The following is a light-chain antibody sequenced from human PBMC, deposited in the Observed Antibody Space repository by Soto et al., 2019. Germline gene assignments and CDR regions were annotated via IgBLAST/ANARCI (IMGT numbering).Light chain of an antibody. V-gene: IGLV2-14*01. CDR1: STDVGGYNY. J-gene: IGLJ1*01. Sequence: QSVLTQPASVSGSPGQSITISCTGTSTDVGGYNYVSWYQQHPGKAPKLMIYEVSNRPSGVSHRFSGSQSGNTASLTISGLQAEDEADYYCSPYTSRSTYVFGTGTKVPVL. CDR2: EVS. CDR3: SPYTSRSTYV.